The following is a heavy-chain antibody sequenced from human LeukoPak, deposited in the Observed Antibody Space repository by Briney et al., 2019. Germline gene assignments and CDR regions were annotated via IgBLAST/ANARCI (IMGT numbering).Heavy chain of an antibody. J-gene: IGHJ4*02. D-gene: IGHD6-19*01. V-gene: IGHV4-59*08. Sequence: SETLSLTCTVSGGSISSYYWSWIRQPPGKGLEWIGYIHYSGSTNYNPSLKSRVTISVDTSKNQFSLKLSSVTAADTAVYYCASRREQWLGFDYWGQGTLVTVSS. CDR3: ASRREQWLGFDY. CDR2: IHYSGST. CDR1: GGSISSYY.